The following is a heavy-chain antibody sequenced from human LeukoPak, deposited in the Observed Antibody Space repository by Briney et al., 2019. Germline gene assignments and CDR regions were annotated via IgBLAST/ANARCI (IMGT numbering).Heavy chain of an antibody. Sequence: EGSLRLSCAASGFTFDDYGMSWVRQAPGKGLEWVSGINWNGGSTGYADSVKGRFTISRDNAKNSLYLQMNSLRAEDTALYYCARDKRYYDILTGYYGPSDYWGQGTLVTVSS. V-gene: IGHV3-20*04. CDR2: INWNGGST. CDR1: GFTFDDYG. CDR3: ARDKRYYDILTGYYGPSDY. J-gene: IGHJ4*02. D-gene: IGHD3-9*01.